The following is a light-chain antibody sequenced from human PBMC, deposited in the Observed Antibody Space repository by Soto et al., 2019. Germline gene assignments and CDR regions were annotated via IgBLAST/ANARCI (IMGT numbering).Light chain of an antibody. CDR3: CSYAGSSPHVV. J-gene: IGLJ2*01. Sequence: QSVLTQPASVSGSPGQSITISCTGTSSDVGRYKFVSWYQQYPGKAPRLMIYEGNKRPSGVSNRFSGSKSGNTASLTISGLQAEDEAHYYCCSYAGSSPHVVFGGGTKVTVL. CDR2: EGN. V-gene: IGLV2-23*01. CDR1: SSDVGRYKF.